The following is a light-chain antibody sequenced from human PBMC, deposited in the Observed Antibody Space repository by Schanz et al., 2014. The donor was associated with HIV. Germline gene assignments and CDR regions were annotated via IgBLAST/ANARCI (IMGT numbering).Light chain of an antibody. Sequence: QSLLTQPPSVSAAPGQRVTISCSGGALNVGHNFVSWYQQFPGTAPKLLIFADYQRPSEIPDRISGSKSGTSATLALMGLQPCDEADYYRGTWDRSLNVVVFGGGTKLTVL. CDR2: ADY. CDR1: ALNVGHNF. J-gene: IGLJ2*01. CDR3: GTWDRSLNVVV. V-gene: IGLV1-51*01.